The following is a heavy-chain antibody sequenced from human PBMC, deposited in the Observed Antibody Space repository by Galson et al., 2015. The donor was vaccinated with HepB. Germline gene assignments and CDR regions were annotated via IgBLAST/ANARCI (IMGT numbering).Heavy chain of an antibody. CDR3: ARPLVLNGRFYPGVGPFYI. Sequence: ETLSLTCTVSGDSISTSLYYWAWIRQGPGKDLEWIGSVYYGGTTYYSPSFQGRVAMSVDASKNQLSLTLPSVTAADTAVYYCARPLVLNGRFYPGVGPFYIWGQGTMVTVS. V-gene: IGHV4-39*01. J-gene: IGHJ3*02. D-gene: IGHD1-26*01. CDR2: VYYGGTT. CDR1: GDSISTSLYY.